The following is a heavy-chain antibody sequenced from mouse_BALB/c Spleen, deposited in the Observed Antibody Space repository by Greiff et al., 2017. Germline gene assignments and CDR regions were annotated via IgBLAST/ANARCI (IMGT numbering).Heavy chain of an antibody. J-gene: IGHJ2*01. CDR3: AITTVVNY. CDR1: GFNIKDTY. CDR2: IDPANGNT. Sequence: EVQLVESGAELVKPGASVKLSCTASGFNIKDTYMHWVKQRPEQGLEWIGRIDPANGNTKYDPKFQGKATITADTSSNTAYLQLSSLTSEDTAVYYCAITTVVNYWGQGTTLTVSS. V-gene: IGHV14-3*02. D-gene: IGHD1-1*01.